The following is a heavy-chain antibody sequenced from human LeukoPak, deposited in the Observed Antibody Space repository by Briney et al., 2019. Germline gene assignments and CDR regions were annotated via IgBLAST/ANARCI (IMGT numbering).Heavy chain of an antibody. CDR3: ARAGVDSIDY. J-gene: IGHJ4*02. V-gene: IGHV3-48*01. CDR1: GFTFNTFA. Sequence: PGGSLRLSCAATGFTFNTFAMHWVRQAPGKGLEWVSYISSSSSTIYYADSVKGRFTISRDNAKNSLYLQMNSLRAEDTAVYYCARAGVDSIDYWGQGTLVTVSS. D-gene: IGHD3/OR15-3a*01. CDR2: ISSSSSTI.